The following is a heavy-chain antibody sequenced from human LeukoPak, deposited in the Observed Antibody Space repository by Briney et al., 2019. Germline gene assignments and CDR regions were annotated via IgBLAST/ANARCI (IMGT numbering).Heavy chain of an antibody. CDR2: INPNSGGT. CDR1: GYTFTGYY. D-gene: IGHD6-6*01. Sequence: ASVKVSCKASGYTFTGYYMHWVRQAPGQGLEWMGWINPNSGGTNYAQKFQGRVTMTRDMSTSTVYMELSSLRSEDTAVYYCARDPSSSTFDPWGQGTLVTVSS. J-gene: IGHJ5*02. V-gene: IGHV1-2*02. CDR3: ARDPSSSTFDP.